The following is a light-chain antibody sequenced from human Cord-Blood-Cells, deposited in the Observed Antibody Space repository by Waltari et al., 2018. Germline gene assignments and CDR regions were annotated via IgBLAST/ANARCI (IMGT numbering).Light chain of an antibody. V-gene: IGKV3-11*01. Sequence: EIVLTQSPATLSLSPGERATLSCRASQSVSSYLAWYQQKPGQAPRLLIYDASNRATGTPARFSGGGSGTDFTLTISSLEPEDLAVYYCQQRSNWPPALTFGGGTKVEIK. CDR1: QSVSSY. CDR3: QQRSNWPPALT. CDR2: DAS. J-gene: IGKJ4*01.